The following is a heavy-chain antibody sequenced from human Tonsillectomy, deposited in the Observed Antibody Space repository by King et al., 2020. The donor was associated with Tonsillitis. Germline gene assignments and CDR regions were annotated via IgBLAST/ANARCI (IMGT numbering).Heavy chain of an antibody. CDR1: GGSISSSSYY. D-gene: IGHD3-10*01. J-gene: IGHJ4*02. CDR3: ASRYYYGSGSYVN. Sequence: LQLQESGPGLVKPSETLSLTCTVSGGSISSSSYYWGWIRQPPGKGLEWIGSIYYSWSTYYNPSLKSRVTISVDTSKYQFSLKLSSVTAADTAVYYCASRYYYGSGSYVNWGQGTLVTVSS. V-gene: IGHV4-39*07. CDR2: IYYSWST.